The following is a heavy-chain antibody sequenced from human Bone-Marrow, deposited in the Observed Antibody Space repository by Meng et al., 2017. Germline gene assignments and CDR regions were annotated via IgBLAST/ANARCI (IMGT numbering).Heavy chain of an antibody. CDR3: ARGPLSAAGTMGYFQH. V-gene: IGHV4-31*03. D-gene: IGHD6-13*01. Sequence: VPLQESGPGLVKPSQTLSLTCTFSGGSISSGGYYWSWIRQHPGKGLEWIGYIYYSGSTYYNPSLKSRVTISVDTSKNQFSLKLSSVTAADTAVYYCARGPLSAAGTMGYFQHWGQGTLVTVPS. CDR2: IYYSGST. CDR1: GGSISSGGYY. J-gene: IGHJ1*01.